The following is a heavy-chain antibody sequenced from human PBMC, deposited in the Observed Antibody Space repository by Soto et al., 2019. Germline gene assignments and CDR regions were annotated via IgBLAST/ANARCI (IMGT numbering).Heavy chain of an antibody. CDR1: GGSISSSSYY. CDR2: IYYSGST. D-gene: IGHD2-21*02. Sequence: QLQLQESGPGLVKPSETLSLTCTVSGGSISSSSYYWGWIRQPPGKGLEWIGSIYYSGSTYYNPSLKSRVTISVDTSKNQFSLKLSSVTAADTAVYYCARHAATYFGGDCYSRFDPWGQGTLVTVSS. J-gene: IGHJ5*02. CDR3: ARHAATYFGGDCYSRFDP. V-gene: IGHV4-39*01.